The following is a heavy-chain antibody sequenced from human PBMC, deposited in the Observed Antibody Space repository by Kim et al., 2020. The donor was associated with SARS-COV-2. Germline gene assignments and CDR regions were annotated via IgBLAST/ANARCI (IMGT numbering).Heavy chain of an antibody. D-gene: IGHD3-3*01. CDR1: GFSFSDYG. J-gene: IGHJ6*02. CDR2: ISHDGRDE. CDR3: ANSYKKDPFGVVIGHFYGMGV. V-gene: IGHV3-30*18. Sequence: GGSLRLSCAASGFSFSDYGMYWVRQAPGKGLEWVALISHDGRDEYYAASVKGRFTVSRDNFWNTLSLQMNSLRLEDSAVYFCANSYKKDPFGVVIGHFYGMGVWGQGTTVTVSS.